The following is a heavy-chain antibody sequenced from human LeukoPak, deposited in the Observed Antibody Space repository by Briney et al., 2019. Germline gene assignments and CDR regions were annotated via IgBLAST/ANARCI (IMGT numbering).Heavy chain of an antibody. CDR1: GGSFSGYY. Sequence: SETLSLTCAVYGGSFSGYYWSWIRQPPGKGLEWIGEIDHSGSTNYNPSLKSRVTISVDTSKNQFSLKLSSVTAADTAVYYCARGRTSGIPGRYYYYYGMDVWGQGTTVTVSS. V-gene: IGHV4-34*01. CDR2: IDHSGST. J-gene: IGHJ6*02. CDR3: ARGRTSGIPGRYYYYYGMDV. D-gene: IGHD3-10*01.